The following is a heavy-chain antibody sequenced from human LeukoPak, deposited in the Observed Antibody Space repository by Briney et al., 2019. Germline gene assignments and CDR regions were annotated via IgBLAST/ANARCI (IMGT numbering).Heavy chain of an antibody. CDR2: IYYSGST. CDR3: ARAARPYCGGDCYGLDY. D-gene: IGHD2-21*02. J-gene: IGHJ4*02. V-gene: IGHV4-31*03. Sequence: SQTLSLTCTVSGGSISSGGYYWSWIRQHSGKGLGWIGYIYYSGSTYYNPSLKSRVTISVDTSKNQFSLKLSSVTAADTAVYYCARAARPYCGGDCYGLDYWGQGTLVTVSS. CDR1: GGSISSGGYY.